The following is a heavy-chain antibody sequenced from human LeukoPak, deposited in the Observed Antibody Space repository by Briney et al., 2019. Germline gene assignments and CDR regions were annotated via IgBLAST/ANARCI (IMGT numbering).Heavy chain of an antibody. CDR3: ARMGGWEQSDYDGNPDF. J-gene: IGHJ4*02. V-gene: IGHV1-18*01. D-gene: IGHD4-23*01. CDR2: ISSYKGDT. Sequence: ASVKVSCKASGYTFTNFGISWVRQAPGQGLEWMGWISSYKGDTKYAQKYQGRVTMTTDTSTSTAYMELRSLRSDDTAVYYCARMGGWEQSDYDGNPDFWGQGTLVTVSS. CDR1: GYTFTNFG.